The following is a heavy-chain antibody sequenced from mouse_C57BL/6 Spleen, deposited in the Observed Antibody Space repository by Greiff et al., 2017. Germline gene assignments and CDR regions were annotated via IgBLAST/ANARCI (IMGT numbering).Heavy chain of an antibody. D-gene: IGHD1-1*01. CDR2: ILPGSGST. CDR1: GYTFTGYW. V-gene: IGHV1-9*01. J-gene: IGHJ1*03. Sequence: QVQLQQSGAELMKPGASVKLSCTATGYTFTGYWIEWVKQRPGHGLEWIGEILPGSGSTNYNEKFKGKATFTADTSSNTAYMQLSSLTTEDAAIDYGARGDYYGSSYGYFDVWGTGTTVTVSS. CDR3: ARGDYYGSSYGYFDV.